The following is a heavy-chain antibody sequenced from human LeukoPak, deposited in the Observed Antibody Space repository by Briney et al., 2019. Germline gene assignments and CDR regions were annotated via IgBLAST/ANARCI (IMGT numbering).Heavy chain of an antibody. D-gene: IGHD2-15*01. CDR1: GGSISSGDYY. CDR3: ARDSVVGCCSGGSCYSLENAFDI. V-gene: IGHV4-30-4*01. Sequence: PSETLSLTCTVSGGSISSGDYYWSWIRQPPGKGLEWIGYIYYSGSTYYNPSLKSRVTISVDTSKNQFSLKLSSVTAADTAVYYCARDSVVGCCSGGSCYSLENAFDIWGQGTMVTVSS. J-gene: IGHJ3*02. CDR2: IYYSGST.